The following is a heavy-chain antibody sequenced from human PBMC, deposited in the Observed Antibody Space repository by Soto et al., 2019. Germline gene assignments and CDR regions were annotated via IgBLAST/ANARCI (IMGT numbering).Heavy chain of an antibody. CDR2: IKGDGSAK. D-gene: IGHD6-25*01. V-gene: IGHV3-7*04. CDR3: ARDVSPGSSGYYLDGFDI. J-gene: IGHJ3*02. CDR1: GFTFGNYW. Sequence: EVQLVESGGGLVQPGGSLRLSCAASGFTFGNYWMTWVRQAPGKGLEWVANIKGDGSAKSYLDSVRGRFTVSRDNAENSLFLQMNILGAEDTALYFCARDVSPGSSGYYLDGFDIWGQGTMVTVS.